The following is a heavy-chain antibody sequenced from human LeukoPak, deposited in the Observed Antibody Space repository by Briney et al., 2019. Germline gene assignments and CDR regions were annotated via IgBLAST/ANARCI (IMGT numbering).Heavy chain of an antibody. Sequence: GASVTVSCKASGYTFTGYYMHWVRQATGQGLEWMGWMNPNSGNTGYAQKFQGRVTITRNTSISTAYMELSSLRSEDTAVYYCARGSNSGYEGDFDYWGQGTLVTVSS. CDR1: GYTFTGYY. J-gene: IGHJ4*02. CDR2: MNPNSGNT. CDR3: ARGSNSGYEGDFDY. V-gene: IGHV1-8*03. D-gene: IGHD5-12*01.